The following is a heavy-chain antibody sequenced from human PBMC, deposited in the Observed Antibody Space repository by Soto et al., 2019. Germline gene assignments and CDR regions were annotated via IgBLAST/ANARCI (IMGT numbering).Heavy chain of an antibody. V-gene: IGHV3-7*05. CDR2: IKQDGSEK. D-gene: IGHD2-8*01. J-gene: IGHJ2*01. Sequence: EVQLVESGGGLVQPGGSLRLSCAASGFTFSSYWMSWVRQAPGKGLEWVANIKQDGSEKYYVDSVKGRFTISRDNAKNSLYLQMKSLRAEDTAVYYCARDRTYRGVWYFDLWGRGTLVTVSS. CDR1: GFTFSSYW. CDR3: ARDRTYRGVWYFDL.